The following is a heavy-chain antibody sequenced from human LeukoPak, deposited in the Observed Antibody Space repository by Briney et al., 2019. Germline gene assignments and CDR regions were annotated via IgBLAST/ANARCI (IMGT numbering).Heavy chain of an antibody. D-gene: IGHD3-16*01. CDR1: GGSINSGSYY. Sequence: SETLSLTCTVSGGSINSGSYYWSWIRQPAGKGLEWIGRIYTSGSTNYNPSLKSRATISVDTSKNQFSLKLSSVTAADTAVYYCATSAFCPYYYMDVWGKGTTVTVSS. V-gene: IGHV4-61*02. CDR2: IYTSGST. J-gene: IGHJ6*03. CDR3: ATSAFCPYYYMDV.